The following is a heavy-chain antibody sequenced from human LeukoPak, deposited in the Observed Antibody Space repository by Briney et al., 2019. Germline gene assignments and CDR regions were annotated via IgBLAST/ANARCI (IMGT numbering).Heavy chain of an antibody. CDR3: ARDPYYGGGGFGAFDI. V-gene: IGHV3-7*01. Sequence: GGSLRLSCAASGFTFSSCWMSWVRQAPGKGLEWVANIRQDASKEYLVDSVKGRFTISRDNAKNSLYLQMNSLRAEDTAVYYCARDPYYGGGGFGAFDIWGQGTMVAVSS. D-gene: IGHD4-23*01. CDR2: IRQDASKE. CDR1: GFTFSSCW. J-gene: IGHJ3*02.